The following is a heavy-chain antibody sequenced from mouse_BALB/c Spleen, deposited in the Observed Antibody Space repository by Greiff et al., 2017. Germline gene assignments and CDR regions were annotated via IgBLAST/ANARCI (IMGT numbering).Heavy chain of an antibody. Sequence: VQLQQSGPGLVAPSQSLSITCTVSGFSLTSYGVHWVRQPPGKGLEWLGVIWAGGSTNYNSALMSRLSISKDNSKSQVFLKMNSLQTDDTAMYYCARYYYGNYDYAMDYWGQGTSVTVSS. V-gene: IGHV2-9*02. CDR2: IWAGGST. J-gene: IGHJ4*01. CDR3: ARYYYGNYDYAMDY. CDR1: GFSLTSYG. D-gene: IGHD2-1*01.